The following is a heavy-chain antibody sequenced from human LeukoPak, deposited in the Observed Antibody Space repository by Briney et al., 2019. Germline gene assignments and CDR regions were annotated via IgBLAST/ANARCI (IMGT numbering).Heavy chain of an antibody. CDR3: AKDLYYDLLMGTFDH. Sequence: GGSLRLSCAASGLIFRSYAMSWVRQAPGKGLEWVSAISGSGGAIDYADSVKGRFTISRDNSKNTMDLQMNSLRAEDTAVYYCAKDLYYDLLMGTFDHWGQGTLVTVSS. CDR1: GLIFRSYA. CDR2: ISGSGGAI. J-gene: IGHJ4*02. D-gene: IGHD3-9*01. V-gene: IGHV3-23*01.